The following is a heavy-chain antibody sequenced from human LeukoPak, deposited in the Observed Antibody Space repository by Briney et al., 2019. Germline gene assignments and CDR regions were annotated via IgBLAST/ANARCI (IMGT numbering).Heavy chain of an antibody. D-gene: IGHD2-2*01. CDR2: IYYSGST. V-gene: IGHV4-59*01. J-gene: IGHJ4*02. Sequence: PSETLSLTCTVSGGSLSSYYWSWIRQPPGKGLEWIGYIYYSGSTNYNPSLKSRVTISVDTSKNQFSLKLSSVTAADTAAYYCARAQVVPAASYWGQGTLVTVSS. CDR3: ARAQVVPAASY. CDR1: GGSLSSYY.